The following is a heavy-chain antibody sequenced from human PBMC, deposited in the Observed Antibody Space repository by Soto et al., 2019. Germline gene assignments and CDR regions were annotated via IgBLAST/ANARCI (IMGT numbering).Heavy chain of an antibody. Sequence: EMQLLESGGGLLQPGGSLRLSCAASRFTFSTYAMTWVRQAPGKGLEWVSLISAGGDTYYADSVKGRFTISRDNSKSTLYLQMNSLRAEDTAVYYCAKGICNGYGCDVFDIWGRGTMVTVSS. D-gene: IGHD2-15*01. CDR2: ISAGGDT. J-gene: IGHJ3*02. V-gene: IGHV3-23*01. CDR1: RFTFSTYA. CDR3: AKGICNGYGCDVFDI.